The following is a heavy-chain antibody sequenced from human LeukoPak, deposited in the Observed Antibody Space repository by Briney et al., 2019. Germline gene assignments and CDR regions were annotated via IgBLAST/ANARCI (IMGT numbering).Heavy chain of an antibody. V-gene: IGHV4-39*01. D-gene: IGHD3-22*01. CDR3: ARQERSSRGTGNYYMDV. CDR1: GGSISSTTSY. J-gene: IGHJ6*03. Sequence: PETLSLTCTVSGGSISSTTSYWGWIRQSPGKGLEWNGCIYYSGSTYYNPSLESRVTIPVHTSKNQFSLKPSSVAAADTAVYYCARQERSSRGTGNYYMDVWGKGTTVTVSS. CDR2: IYYSGST.